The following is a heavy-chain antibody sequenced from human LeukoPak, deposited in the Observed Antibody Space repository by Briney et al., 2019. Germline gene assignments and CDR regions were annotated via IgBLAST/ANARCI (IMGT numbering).Heavy chain of an antibody. Sequence: GRSLRLSCAASGFTFSSYGMHWVRQAPGKGLEWVAVISYDGSNKYYADSVKGRFTISRDNSKNTLYLQMNSLRAEDTAVYYCAKGGNKLGYCSGTSCSRGWFDPWGQGTLVTDSS. CDR2: ISYDGSNK. CDR3: AKGGNKLGYCSGTSCSRGWFDP. CDR1: GFTFSSYG. D-gene: IGHD2-2*01. V-gene: IGHV3-30*18. J-gene: IGHJ5*02.